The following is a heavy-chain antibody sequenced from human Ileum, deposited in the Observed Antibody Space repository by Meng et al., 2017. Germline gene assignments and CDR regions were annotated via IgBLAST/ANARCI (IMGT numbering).Heavy chain of an antibody. J-gene: IGHJ4*02. CDR2: IHHSGRT. V-gene: IGHV4-34*01. D-gene: IGHD1-26*01. Sequence: HVQPDRGGARLLKPSETPALTCGVFGGSFNDYYWSWVRQSPGKGLEWIGQIHHSGRTNYKSSLERRVTISVDTSKSQFSLKLTSVTAADTAMYYCVRGPARETHDFDYWGQGALVTVSS. CDR1: GGSFNDYY. CDR3: VRGPARETHDFDY.